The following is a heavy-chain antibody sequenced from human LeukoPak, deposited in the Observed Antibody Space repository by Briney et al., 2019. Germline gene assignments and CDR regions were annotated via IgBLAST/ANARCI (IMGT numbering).Heavy chain of an antibody. D-gene: IGHD3-10*01. CDR1: GGTFSSYA. Sequence: SVKVSCKASGGTFSSYAISWVRQAPGQGLEWMGGIIPIFGTANYAQKFQGRVTITADESTSTAYMELSSLRSEDTAVYYCARGYYYGSGSYYFEDYYYMDVWGKGTTVTVSS. V-gene: IGHV1-69*13. J-gene: IGHJ6*03. CDR3: ARGYYYGSGSYYFEDYYYMDV. CDR2: IIPIFGTA.